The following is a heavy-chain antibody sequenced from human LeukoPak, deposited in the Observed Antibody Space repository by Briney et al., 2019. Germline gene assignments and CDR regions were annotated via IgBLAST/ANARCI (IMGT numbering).Heavy chain of an antibody. Sequence: SETLSLTCTVSGGSVSSGSYYWSWIRQPPGKGLEWIGYIYYGGSTNQNSSLKSRVTISVDTSKNQFSLKLSSVTAADTAVYYCARRYSSGWYYYFDYWGQGTLVTVSS. CDR1: GGSVSSGSYY. CDR3: ARRYSSGWYYYFDY. CDR2: IYYGGST. J-gene: IGHJ4*02. D-gene: IGHD6-19*01. V-gene: IGHV4-61*01.